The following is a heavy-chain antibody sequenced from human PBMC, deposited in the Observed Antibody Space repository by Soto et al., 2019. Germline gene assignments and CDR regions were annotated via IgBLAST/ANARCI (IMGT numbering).Heavy chain of an antibody. V-gene: IGHV4-30-2*01. CDR2: ISPSGTT. CDR1: GGSISSGDYS. Sequence: QLQLQESGSGLVKPSRTLSLTCIVSGGSISSGDYSWNWIRQPPGKGLQWIGYISPSGTTYYNPSLKRRVTIPLDRSKNHFSLTLSSVTAADTAVYYCARSTALVRQYFDSWGQGTLVTVSS. J-gene: IGHJ4*02. CDR3: ARSTALVRQYFDS. D-gene: IGHD5-18*01.